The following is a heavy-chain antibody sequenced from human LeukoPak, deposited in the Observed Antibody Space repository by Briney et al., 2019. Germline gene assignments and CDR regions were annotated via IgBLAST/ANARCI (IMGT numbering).Heavy chain of an antibody. CDR3: ARDSDDYGDPFDY. Sequence: GGSLRLSCAASGFTFSSYSMNWVRQAPGKGLEWVSSISSSSSYIYYADSVKGRFTISRDNAKNSLYLQMNSLRAEDTAVYYCARDSDDYGDPFDYWGQGTLVTVSS. J-gene: IGHJ4*02. V-gene: IGHV3-21*01. CDR1: GFTFSSYS. CDR2: ISSSSSYI. D-gene: IGHD4-17*01.